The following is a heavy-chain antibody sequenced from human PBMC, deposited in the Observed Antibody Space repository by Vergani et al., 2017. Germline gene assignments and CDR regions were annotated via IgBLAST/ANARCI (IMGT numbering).Heavy chain of an antibody. J-gene: IGHJ4*02. V-gene: IGHV2-70*15. CDR2: IDWDDDK. CDR3: ARIIVAGEGNFDY. Sequence: QVTLRESGPALVKPTQTPTLTFTFSGFPLSTSGICVSWIRQPPGKALEWLARIDWDDDKYYSTSLKTRLTITKDTSKNQVVLTMTNMDPVDTATYYCARIIVAGEGNFDYWGQGTLVTVSS. CDR1: GFPLSTSGIC. D-gene: IGHD5-12*01.